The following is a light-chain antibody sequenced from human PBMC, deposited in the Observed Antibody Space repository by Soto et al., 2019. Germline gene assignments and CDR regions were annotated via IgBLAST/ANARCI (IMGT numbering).Light chain of an antibody. V-gene: IGKV1-6*01. J-gene: IGKJ1*01. CDR2: GAS. CDR3: LQDYNYPRT. CDR1: QGIRND. Sequence: AIQMTQSPSSLSASVGDRVTITCRASQGIRNDLGWYQQKPGKAPTLLIYGASSLQSGVPSRFSGSGSGTDFTLTINSLQPEDFATYYCLQDYNYPRTFGQGTKVDIK.